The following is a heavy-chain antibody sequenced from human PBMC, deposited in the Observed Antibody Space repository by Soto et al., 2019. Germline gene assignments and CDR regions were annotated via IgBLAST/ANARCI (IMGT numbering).Heavy chain of an antibody. V-gene: IGHV4-39*01. CDR1: GGSISSSSYY. CDR3: ARLSAGAAAYYYYYMDV. D-gene: IGHD6-13*01. J-gene: IGHJ6*03. Sequence: QLQLQESGPGLVKPSETLSLTCTVSGGSISSSSYYWGWIRQPPGKGLEWIGSIYYSGSTYYNPSLISRVVISADASKNQLSLQRRCATAAATAVYYYARLSAGAAAYYYYYMDVWGKGTTVTVSS. CDR2: IYYSGST.